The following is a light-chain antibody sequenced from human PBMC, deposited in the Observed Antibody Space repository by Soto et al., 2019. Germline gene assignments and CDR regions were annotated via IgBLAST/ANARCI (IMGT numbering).Light chain of an antibody. CDR1: SSNIGAGYD. CDR2: NNH. V-gene: IGLV1-40*01. J-gene: IGLJ1*01. Sequence: QSVLTQPPSVSGAPGQRVTISCTGSSSNIGAGYDVHWYQRLPGTAPKVLIHNNHHRPSGVPDRFSGSQSGTSASLAITGLQAEDVAYYYCQSYDSSLSGSYVFGTGTKVTVL. CDR3: QSYDSSLSGSYV.